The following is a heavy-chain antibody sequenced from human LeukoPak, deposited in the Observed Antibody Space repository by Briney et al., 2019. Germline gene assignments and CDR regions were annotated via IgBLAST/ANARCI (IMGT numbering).Heavy chain of an antibody. Sequence: TGGSLRLSCAASGFTFSSYWMHWVREAPGKGLVWVSRISTDGSSAIYADSVKGRFTISRDNAKNSLYLQMNSLRAEDTAVYYCARVMIGTVNWFDPWGQGTLVTVSS. CDR3: ARVMIGTVNWFDP. V-gene: IGHV3-74*01. J-gene: IGHJ5*02. CDR2: ISTDGSSA. D-gene: IGHD3-22*01. CDR1: GFTFSSYW.